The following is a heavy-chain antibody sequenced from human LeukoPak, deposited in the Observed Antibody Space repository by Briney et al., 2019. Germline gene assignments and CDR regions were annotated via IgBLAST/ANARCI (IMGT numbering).Heavy chain of an antibody. D-gene: IGHD6-13*01. CDR1: GYTFTSYG. CDR2: ISAYNGNT. J-gene: IGHJ4*02. CDR3: TRDLPYSSSWESIDY. V-gene: IGHV1-18*04. Sequence: GASVKVSCKASGYTFTSYGINWVRQAPGQGLEWMVWISAYNGNTNYAQKLQGRVTMTTDTSTSTGNMELRSLRSDNTAVYSCTRDLPYSSSWESIDYWGQGTLVTVSS.